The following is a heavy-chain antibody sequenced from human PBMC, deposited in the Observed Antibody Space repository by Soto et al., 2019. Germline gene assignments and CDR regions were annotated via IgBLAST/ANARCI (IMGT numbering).Heavy chain of an antibody. J-gene: IGHJ4*02. D-gene: IGHD6-13*01. CDR1: GGSISSGDYY. Sequence: PSETLSLTCTVSGGSISSGDYYWSWIRQHPGKGLDWIGYIYYSGSTNYNPSLKSRVTISVDTSKNQFSLKLNSVTAADTAVYYCATVRTWNRKFSSSPTLYYFDYWGQGTLVTVSS. CDR2: IYYSGST. CDR3: ATVRTWNRKFSSSPTLYYFDY. V-gene: IGHV4-31*03.